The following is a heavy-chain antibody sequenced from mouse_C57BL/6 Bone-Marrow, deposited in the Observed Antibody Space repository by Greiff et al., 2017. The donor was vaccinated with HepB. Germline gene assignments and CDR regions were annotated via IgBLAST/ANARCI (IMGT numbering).Heavy chain of an antibody. CDR2: INPSSGYT. V-gene: IGHV1-4*01. CDR3: ARRTPLFDY. J-gene: IGHJ2*01. CDR1: GYTFTSYT. Sequence: VHLEESGAELARPGASVKMSCKASGYTFTSYTMHWVKQRPGQGLEWIGYINPSSGYTKYNQKFKDKATLTADKSSSTAYMQLSSLTSEDSAVYYCARRTPLFDYWGQGTTLTVSS.